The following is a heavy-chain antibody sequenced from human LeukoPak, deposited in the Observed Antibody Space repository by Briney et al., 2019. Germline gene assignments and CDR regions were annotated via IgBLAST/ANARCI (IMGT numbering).Heavy chain of an antibody. J-gene: IGHJ6*02. Sequence: GGSLRLSCAASGFTFTNYAMSWVRQAPGKGLEWVSAISGSGGSTYYADSVKGRFTISRDNSKNTLYLQMNSLRAEDTAVYYCAKGDGSGSYYNAPMYYYYYGMDVWGQGTTVTVSS. V-gene: IGHV3-23*01. CDR3: AKGDGSGSYYNAPMYYYYYGMDV. D-gene: IGHD3-10*01. CDR2: ISGSGGST. CDR1: GFTFTNYA.